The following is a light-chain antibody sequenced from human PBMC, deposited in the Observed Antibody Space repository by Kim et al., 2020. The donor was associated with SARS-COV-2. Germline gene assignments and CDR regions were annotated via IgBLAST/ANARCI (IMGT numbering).Light chain of an antibody. V-gene: IGLV2-14*01. CDR1: SSDIGGYNY. CDR3: SSYTTPSSFI. Sequence: QSALTQPASVSGSPGQSITISCTGTSSDIGGYNYVSWYPQHPDKAPQLVIYDVTKRPSGVSNRFSGSKSGNTASLTISGLQAEDEADYYCSSYTTPSSFIFGRVTKVTVL. J-gene: IGLJ1*01. CDR2: DVT.